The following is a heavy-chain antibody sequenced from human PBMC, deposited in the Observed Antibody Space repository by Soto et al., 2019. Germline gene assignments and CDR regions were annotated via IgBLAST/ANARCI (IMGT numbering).Heavy chain of an antibody. V-gene: IGHV3-73*01. Sequence: GGSLRLSCAASGFTFSGSAMHWVRQAYGKGLEWVGRIRSKANSYATAYAASVKGRFTISRDDSKNTAYLQMNSLKTEDTAVYYCTRRVGDIVVVPAAMETYGMDVWGQGTTVTVSS. D-gene: IGHD2-2*01. J-gene: IGHJ6*02. CDR2: IRSKANSYAT. CDR3: TRRVGDIVVVPAAMETYGMDV. CDR1: GFTFSGSA.